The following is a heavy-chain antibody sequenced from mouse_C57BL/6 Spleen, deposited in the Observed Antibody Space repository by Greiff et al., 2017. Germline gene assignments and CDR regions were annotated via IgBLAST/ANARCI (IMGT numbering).Heavy chain of an antibody. CDR2: INYDGSST. CDR3: ARVLRYRYFDV. V-gene: IGHV5-16*01. Sequence: DVMLVESEGGLVQPGSSMKLSCTASGFTFSDYYMAWVRQVPEKGLEWVANINYDGSSTYYLDSLKSRFIISRDNAKNILYLQMSSLKSEDTATYYCARVLRYRYFDVWGTGTTVTVSS. CDR1: GFTFSDYY. J-gene: IGHJ1*03. D-gene: IGHD1-1*01.